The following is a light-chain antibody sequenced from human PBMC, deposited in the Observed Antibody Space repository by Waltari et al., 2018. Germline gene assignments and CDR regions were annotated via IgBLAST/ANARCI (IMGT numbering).Light chain of an antibody. CDR2: DVS. V-gene: IGKV1-33*01. Sequence: DIEMTQSPSSLSASVGEKVTITCRAIQDISNHLSWFQQKPGKAPKLLIYDVSKLETGVASRFSGGGSRADFTLIINDVQPEDVATYYCQQYDSLTLLTFGQGTRLE. CDR3: QQYDSLTLLT. J-gene: IGKJ5*01. CDR1: QDISNH.